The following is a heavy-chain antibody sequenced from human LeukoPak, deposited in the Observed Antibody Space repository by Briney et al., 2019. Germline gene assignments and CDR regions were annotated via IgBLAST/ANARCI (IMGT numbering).Heavy chain of an antibody. J-gene: IGHJ4*02. CDR2: IIPIFGTA. CDR3: ARNSEDELPIDD. V-gene: IGHV1-69*05. CDR1: GGTFSSYA. Sequence: ASVKVSCKASGGTFSSYAISWVRQAPGQGLEWMGRIIPIFGTANYAQKFQGRVTITTDESTSTAYMELSSLRSEATAVYYCARNSEDELPIDDGGQGTLVTVSS. D-gene: IGHD1/OR15-1a*01.